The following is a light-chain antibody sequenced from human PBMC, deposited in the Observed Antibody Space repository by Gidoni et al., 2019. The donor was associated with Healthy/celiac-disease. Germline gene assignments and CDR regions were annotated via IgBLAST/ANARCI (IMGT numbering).Light chain of an antibody. Sequence: EIVFTQSPATLSLSPGERATLSCRASQSVSSYLAWYHQKPGQAPRLLIYDASNRATGIPARFSGSGSGTDFTLTISSLEPEDFAVYYCQQRSNWPPIFTFGPGTKVDIK. V-gene: IGKV3-11*01. CDR3: QQRSNWPPIFT. CDR1: QSVSSY. J-gene: IGKJ3*01. CDR2: DAS.